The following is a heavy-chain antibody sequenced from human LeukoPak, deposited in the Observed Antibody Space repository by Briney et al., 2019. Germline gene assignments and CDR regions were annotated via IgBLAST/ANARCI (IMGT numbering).Heavy chain of an antibody. CDR1: GYTFTSYG. Sequence: GASVKVSCKASGYTFTSYGFSWVRQAPGQGLEWMGWISAYNGDTKYALNLQGRVTMTTDTSTSTAYMELRSLRSDDTAVYYCAKVDPYPAAPDDYMDVWGKGTTVTVSS. D-gene: IGHD2-2*01. J-gene: IGHJ6*03. V-gene: IGHV1-18*01. CDR3: AKVDPYPAAPDDYMDV. CDR2: ISAYNGDT.